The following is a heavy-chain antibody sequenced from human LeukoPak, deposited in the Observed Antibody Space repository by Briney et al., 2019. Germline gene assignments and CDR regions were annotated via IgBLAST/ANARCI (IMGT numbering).Heavy chain of an antibody. CDR1: RGTFSSYA. CDR3: AGGIAAAGTLDY. Sequence: SVKVSCKASRGTFSSYAISWVRQAPGQELEWMGGIISIFGTANYAQKFQGRVTITADESTSTAYMELSSLRSEDTAVYYGAGGIAAAGTLDYWGQGTLVTVSS. J-gene: IGHJ4*02. V-gene: IGHV1-69*13. D-gene: IGHD6-13*01. CDR2: IISIFGTA.